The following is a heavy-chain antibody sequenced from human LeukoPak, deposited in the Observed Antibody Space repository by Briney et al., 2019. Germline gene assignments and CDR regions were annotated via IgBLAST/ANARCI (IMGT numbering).Heavy chain of an antibody. Sequence: SETLSLTCTVSGGSVSSGSYYWSWIRQPPGKGLEWIGYIYYSGSTNYNPSLKSRVTISVDTSKNQFSLKLSSVTAADTAVYYCARWSWYQPLEFFDYWGQGTLVTVSS. CDR1: GGSVSSGSYY. CDR2: IYYSGST. V-gene: IGHV4-61*01. J-gene: IGHJ4*02. CDR3: ARWSWYQPLEFFDY. D-gene: IGHD2-2*01.